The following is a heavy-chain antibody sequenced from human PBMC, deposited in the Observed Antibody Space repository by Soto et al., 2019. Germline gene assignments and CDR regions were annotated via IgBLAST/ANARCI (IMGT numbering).Heavy chain of an antibody. CDR1: GGTLSSYT. D-gene: IGHD2-21*02. CDR3: ARGVWVTDGGMNYYYSYMDV. CDR2: IIPVLNIT. Sequence: QVQLVQSGAEVQKPGSSLRVSCEASGGTLSSYTFNWVRQAPGQGLEWMGRIIPVLNITNYAQNFKGRVTITADKSTSPVYMALSRLRSDDSAIYYCARGVWVTDGGMNYYYSYMDVWGKGSTVTVSS. V-gene: IGHV1-69*02. J-gene: IGHJ6*03.